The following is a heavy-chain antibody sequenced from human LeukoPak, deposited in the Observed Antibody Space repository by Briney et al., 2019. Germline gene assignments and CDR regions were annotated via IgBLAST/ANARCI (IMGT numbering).Heavy chain of an antibody. Sequence: SETLSLTCTVSGGSISSYYWSWIRQPPGKGLEWIGHIYYSGSTNYNPSLKSRVTISVDTSKNQFSLKLSSVTAADTAVYYCARIAVAGYFDYWGQGTLVTVSS. CDR1: GGSISSYY. CDR2: IYYSGST. V-gene: IGHV4-59*01. J-gene: IGHJ4*02. CDR3: ARIAVAGYFDY. D-gene: IGHD6-19*01.